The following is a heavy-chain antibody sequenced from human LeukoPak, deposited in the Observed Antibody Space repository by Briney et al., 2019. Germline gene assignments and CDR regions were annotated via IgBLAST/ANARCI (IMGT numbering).Heavy chain of an antibody. CDR2: ISGSGGST. J-gene: IGHJ4*02. D-gene: IGHD2-2*01. V-gene: IGHV3-23*01. Sequence: PGGSLRLSCAASGFTFSSYAMSWVRQAPGKGLEWVSAISGSGGSTYYADSVKGRFTISRDNSKNTLYLQMNSLRAEDTAVYYCARVTSQLLSRHSDYWGQGTLVTVSS. CDR1: GFTFSSYA. CDR3: ARVTSQLLSRHSDY.